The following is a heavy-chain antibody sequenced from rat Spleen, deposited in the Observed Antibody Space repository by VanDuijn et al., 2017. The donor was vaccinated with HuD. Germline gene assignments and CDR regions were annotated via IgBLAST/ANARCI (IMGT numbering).Heavy chain of an antibody. Sequence: EVQLVESDGGLVQPGRSLKLSCAASGFTFSDYYMAWVRQAPTKGLEWVASISTGGGNTYYRDSVKGRFTISRDNAKSTLYLQMDSLRSEDTATYYCARVDGYYRTMDAWGQGASVTVSS. CDR2: ISTGGGNT. CDR1: GFTFSDYY. D-gene: IGHD1-12*03. CDR3: ARVDGYYRTMDA. J-gene: IGHJ4*01. V-gene: IGHV5-25*01.